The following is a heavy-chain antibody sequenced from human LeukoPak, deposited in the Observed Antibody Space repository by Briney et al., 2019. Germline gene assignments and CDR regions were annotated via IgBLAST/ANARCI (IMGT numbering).Heavy chain of an antibody. Sequence: GESLKISCKGPGYRFTTYWVGGVCEMPGKGLEWVGISYPGDSDTRYSPSFQGQVTISADKSISTAYLQWRSLKASDTAMYYCARNPASDSWLIDNWGQGTLVIVSS. J-gene: IGHJ4*02. CDR1: GYRFTTYW. V-gene: IGHV5-51*01. D-gene: IGHD6-13*01. CDR3: ARNPASDSWLIDN. CDR2: SYPGDSDT.